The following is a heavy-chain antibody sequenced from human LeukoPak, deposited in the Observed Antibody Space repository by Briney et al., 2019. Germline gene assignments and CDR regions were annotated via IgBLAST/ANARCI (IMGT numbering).Heavy chain of an antibody. V-gene: IGHV3-21*01. CDR1: GFTFSSYS. Sequence: GGSLRLSCAASGFTFSSYSMNWVRQAPGKGLEWVSSISSSGSYIYYADSVKGRFTISRGNAKNSLYLQMNSLRAEDTAVYYCARDSYDYYDSSSGDAFDIWGQGTMVTVSS. CDR3: ARDSYDYYDSSSGDAFDI. J-gene: IGHJ3*02. D-gene: IGHD3-22*01. CDR2: ISSSGSYI.